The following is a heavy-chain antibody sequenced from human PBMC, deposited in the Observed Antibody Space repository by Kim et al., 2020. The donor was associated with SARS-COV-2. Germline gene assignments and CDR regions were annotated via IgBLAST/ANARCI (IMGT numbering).Heavy chain of an antibody. Sequence: TIYDADSVKGRFTISRDNAKNSLYLQMNSLRAGDTAVYYCARTYSSTAGFWGQGTLVTVSS. J-gene: IGHJ4*02. V-gene: IGHV3-11*01. D-gene: IGHD2-21*01. CDR3: ARTYSSTAGF. CDR2: TI.